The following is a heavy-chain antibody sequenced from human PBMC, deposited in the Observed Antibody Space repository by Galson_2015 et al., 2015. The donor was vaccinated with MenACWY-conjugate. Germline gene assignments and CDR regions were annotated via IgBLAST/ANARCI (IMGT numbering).Heavy chain of an antibody. V-gene: IGHV3-21*01. D-gene: IGHD2-2*01. Sequence: SLRLSCATSGFSFSAYTMNWVRQAPGQGLEWVSSITRSSTYICYADSVKGRFTISRDNAKNSLYMQMSSLRAEDTAMYYCARFASTSWSRDFDYWGQGALVTVSS. CDR2: ITRSSTYI. CDR3: ARFASTSWSRDFDY. CDR1: GFSFSAYT. J-gene: IGHJ4*02.